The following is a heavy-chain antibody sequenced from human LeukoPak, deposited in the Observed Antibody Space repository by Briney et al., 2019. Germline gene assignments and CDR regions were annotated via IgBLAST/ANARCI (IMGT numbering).Heavy chain of an antibody. CDR2: IYYSGST. D-gene: IGHD4-17*01. V-gene: IGHV4-59*01. CDR1: GGSISSYY. J-gene: IGHJ4*02. CDR3: ARQADYGDYYFDY. Sequence: RTSETLSLTCTVSGGSISSYYWSWIRQPPGKGLEWIGYIYYSGSTHYNPSLKSRVTISVDTSKNQFSLKLSSVTAADTAVYYCARQADYGDYYFDYWGQGTLVTVSS.